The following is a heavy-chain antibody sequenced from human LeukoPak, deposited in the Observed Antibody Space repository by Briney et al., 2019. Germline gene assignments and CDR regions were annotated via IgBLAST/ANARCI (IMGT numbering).Heavy chain of an antibody. V-gene: IGHV5-51*01. CDR1: GYNFPTYW. CDR3: ARVVEVTTPKANSYYYYMDV. CDR2: IYPGDSDT. J-gene: IGHJ6*03. D-gene: IGHD5-24*01. Sequence: GESLKISCQGSGYNFPTYWIGWVRQMPGKGLEYMGTIYPGDSDTRYSPSFQGQVTFSADKSINTVYLQWSSLKASDTAMYYCARVVEVTTPKANSYYYYMDVWGKGSTVTVSS.